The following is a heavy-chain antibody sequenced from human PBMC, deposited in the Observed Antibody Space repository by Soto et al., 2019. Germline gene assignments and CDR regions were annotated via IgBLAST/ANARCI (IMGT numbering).Heavy chain of an antibody. V-gene: IGHV4-59*01. CDR3: ARYGDYVRRYYYMDV. CDR1: GGSISSYY. D-gene: IGHD4-17*01. J-gene: IGHJ6*03. CDR2: IYYSGST. Sequence: PSETLSLTCTVSGGSISSYYWSWIRQPPGKGLEWIGYIYYSGSTNYNPSLKSRVTISVDTSKNQFSLKLSSVTAADTAVYYCARYGDYVRRYYYMDVWGQGTTVTVSS.